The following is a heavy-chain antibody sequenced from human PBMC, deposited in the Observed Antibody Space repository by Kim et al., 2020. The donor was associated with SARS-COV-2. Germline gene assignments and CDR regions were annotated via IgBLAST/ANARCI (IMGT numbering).Heavy chain of an antibody. D-gene: IGHD3-16*02. J-gene: IGHJ4*02. CDR2: IIXINRIA. CDR1: GVTFTNYA. CDR3: TRDWDDRGVMVAL. Sequence: SVKVSCKASGVTFTNYAFSWVRQAPGQGLEWMGRIIXINRIATYAQQFRGRITITADTPTSTAHMELSSLSSEDTAVYYCTRDWDDRGVMVALWGQGTLVTVSS. V-gene: IGHV1-69*04.